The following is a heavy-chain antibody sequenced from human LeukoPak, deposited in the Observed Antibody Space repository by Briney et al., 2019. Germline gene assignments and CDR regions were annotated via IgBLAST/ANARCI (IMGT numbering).Heavy chain of an antibody. CDR1: GGSISSGSYY. J-gene: IGHJ4*02. Sequence: SETLSLTCTVSGGSISSGSYYWSWIRQPAGKGLEWIGRIYTSGSTNYNPSLKSRVTISVDTSKNQFSLKLSSVTAADTAVYYCARGALWFGELPNLYYFDYWGQGTLVTVSS. CDR2: IYTSGST. CDR3: ARGALWFGELPNLYYFDY. V-gene: IGHV4-61*02. D-gene: IGHD3-10*01.